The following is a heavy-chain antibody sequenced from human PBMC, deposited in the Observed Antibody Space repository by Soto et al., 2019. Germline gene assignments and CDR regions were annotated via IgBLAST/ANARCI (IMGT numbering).Heavy chain of an antibody. D-gene: IGHD1-20*01. CDR2: IWYDGSNK. Sequence: QVQLVESGGGVVQPGRSLRLSCAASGFTFSSYGMHWVRQAPGNGLEWVAVIWYDGSNKYYADSVKGRFTISRDNSKNTLYLQMNSLRAEETAVYYCARDITGTPTYGMYVWGQGTTVTVSS. J-gene: IGHJ6*02. CDR3: ARDITGTPTYGMYV. CDR1: GFTFSSYG. V-gene: IGHV3-33*01.